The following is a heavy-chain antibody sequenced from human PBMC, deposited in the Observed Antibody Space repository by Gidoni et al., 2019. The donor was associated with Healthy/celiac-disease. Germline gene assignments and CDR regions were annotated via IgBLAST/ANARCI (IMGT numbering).Heavy chain of an antibody. CDR2: INHSGST. Sequence: QVQLQQWGAGLLKPSETPSLTRAVYGCSFSGYSWSWIRQPPGKGLEWIGEINHSGSTNYNPSLKSRVTISVDTSNNQFSLKLSSVTAADTAVYYCARGKAGERWLQFREHYFDYWGQGTLVTVSS. CDR1: GCSFSGYS. CDR3: ARGKAGERWLQFREHYFDY. V-gene: IGHV4-34*01. J-gene: IGHJ4*02. D-gene: IGHD5-12*01.